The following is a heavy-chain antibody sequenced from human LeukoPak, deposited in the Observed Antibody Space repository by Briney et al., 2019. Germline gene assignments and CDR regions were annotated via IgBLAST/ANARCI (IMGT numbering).Heavy chain of an antibody. D-gene: IGHD6-13*01. CDR1: GFAFSNYW. Sequence: GGSLRLSCAASGFAFSNYWMSWVRQPPGKGLEWVANIRSDGSEKYYVDSVKGRFTISRDNAKNSLYLQMSSLRAEDTAVYYCARVGTAEGTLEDYWGQGTLVTVSS. CDR3: ARVGTAEGTLEDY. J-gene: IGHJ4*02. V-gene: IGHV3-7*01. CDR2: IRSDGSEK.